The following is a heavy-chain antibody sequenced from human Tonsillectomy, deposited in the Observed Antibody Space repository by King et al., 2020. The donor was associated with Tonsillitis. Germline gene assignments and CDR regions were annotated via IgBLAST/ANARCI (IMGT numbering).Heavy chain of an antibody. CDR3: ARGPRCTGGPCYSLGYYYGMDV. J-gene: IGHJ6*02. D-gene: IGHD2-15*01. CDR2: INDSGTT. Sequence: VQLQQWDTGRLKPSETLSLTCGVHGGSLIDFYWSWIRQAPGKGLEWIGEINDSGTTNYNPSLKTRVMMSVDASKNHFSLNLTSVTAADTAVYYCARGPRCTGGPCYSLGYYYGMDVWGPGTTVTVSS. V-gene: IGHV4-34*01. CDR1: GGSLIDFY.